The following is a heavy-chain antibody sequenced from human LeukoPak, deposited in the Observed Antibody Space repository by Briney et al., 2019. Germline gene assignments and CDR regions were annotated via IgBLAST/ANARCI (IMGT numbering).Heavy chain of an antibody. Sequence: GASVKVSCKASGYTFTSYGISWVRQAPGQGLEWMGGIIPIFGTANYAQKFQGRVTITADESTSTAYMELSSLRSEDTAVYYCARPSSSGPPDYWGQGTLVTVSS. CDR1: GYTFTSYG. CDR3: ARPSSSGPPDY. V-gene: IGHV1-69*13. CDR2: IIPIFGTA. J-gene: IGHJ4*02. D-gene: IGHD6-13*01.